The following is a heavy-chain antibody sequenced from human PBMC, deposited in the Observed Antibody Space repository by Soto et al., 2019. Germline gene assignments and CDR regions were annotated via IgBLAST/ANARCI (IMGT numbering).Heavy chain of an antibody. V-gene: IGHV4-4*02. D-gene: IGHD2-21*01. CDR2: IYHSGST. Sequence: QVQLQESGPGLVKPSGTLSLTCAVSGDSISNGNWWSWVRQPPGKGLEWIGEIYHSGSTTYNPSLKSRVTLSLDKSKNHFALKLSSVTAADTAVYYCASSQEIVWPFDPWGQGTLVTVSS. CDR1: GDSISNGNW. CDR3: ASSQEIVWPFDP. J-gene: IGHJ5*02.